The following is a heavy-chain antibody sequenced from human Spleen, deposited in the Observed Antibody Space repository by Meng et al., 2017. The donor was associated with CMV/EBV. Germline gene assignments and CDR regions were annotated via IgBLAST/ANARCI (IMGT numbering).Heavy chain of an antibody. D-gene: IGHD2-2*01. Sequence: GGSLRLSCAASGFTFSSYEMNWVRQAPGKGLEWVSYISSSGSTIYYADSVKCRFTISRDNAKNSLYLQMNSLSAEDTAVYYCAGPKYQLLGYWGQGTLVTVSS. CDR1: GFTFSSYE. CDR2: ISSSGSTI. CDR3: AGPKYQLLGY. J-gene: IGHJ4*02. V-gene: IGHV3-48*03.